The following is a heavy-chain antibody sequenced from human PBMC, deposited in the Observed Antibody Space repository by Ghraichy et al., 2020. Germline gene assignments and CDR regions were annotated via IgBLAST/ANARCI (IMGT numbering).Heavy chain of an antibody. D-gene: IGHD1-26*01. CDR2: IYYSGSI. V-gene: IGHV4-61*01. J-gene: IGHJ4*02. CDR3: ARGRIVGAGEYYFDY. Sequence: SETLSLTCTVSGDSVSGSNYYWTWIRQPPGKALEWIGYIYYSGSINYNPSLKSRVTISVDTSKNQFSLKLSSVTAADTAVYYCARGRIVGAGEYYFDYWGQGTLVTVSS. CDR1: GDSVSGSNYY.